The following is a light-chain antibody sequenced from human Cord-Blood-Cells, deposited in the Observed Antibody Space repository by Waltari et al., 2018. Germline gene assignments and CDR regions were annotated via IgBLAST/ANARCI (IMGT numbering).Light chain of an antibody. V-gene: IGKV3-11*01. CDR3: QQRSNWPLT. CDR1: QSVSSY. CDR2: DAS. J-gene: IGKJ4*01. Sequence: EIVLTQSPATLSLSPGERAPLSCRASQSVSSYLAWYQQKPGQAPRLLIYDASNRATGIPARFSGSGSGTDFTLTISSLEPEDFAVYYCQQRSNWPLTFGGGTKVGIK.